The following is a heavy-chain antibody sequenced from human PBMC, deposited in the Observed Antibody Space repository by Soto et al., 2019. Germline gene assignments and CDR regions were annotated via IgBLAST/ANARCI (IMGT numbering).Heavy chain of an antibody. V-gene: IGHV3-23*01. CDR2: ISSSGGST. J-gene: IGHJ6*02. CDR3: MRPAPRGRHYFYFGMDV. CDR1: GFTFSSYA. D-gene: IGHD3-10*01. Sequence: EVQLLESGGGLVQPRGSLRLSCAASGFTFSSYAMSWVRQAPGKGLEWVSGISSSGGSTYYADSVKGRFTISRDNSKNTLFLRMNRPRVEDTAVYYCMRPAPRGRHYFYFGMDVWGQGTTVTVSS.